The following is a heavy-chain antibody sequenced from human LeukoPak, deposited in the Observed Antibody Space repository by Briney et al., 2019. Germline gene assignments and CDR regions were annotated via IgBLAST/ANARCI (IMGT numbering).Heavy chain of an antibody. CDR1: GYTFTSYA. D-gene: IGHD5-12*01. CDR2: INTNTGNP. V-gene: IGHV7-4-1*02. CDR3: ARGRYSGYESFYYFDY. Sequence: ASVKVSCKASGYTFTSYAMNWVRQAPGQGLEWMGWINTNTGNPTYAQGFTGRFVFSLDTSVSTAYLQISSLKAEDTAVYYCARGRYSGYESFYYFDYWGQGTLVTVSS. J-gene: IGHJ4*02.